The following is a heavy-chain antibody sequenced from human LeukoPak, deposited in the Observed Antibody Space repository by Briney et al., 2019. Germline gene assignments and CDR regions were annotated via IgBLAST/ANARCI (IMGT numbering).Heavy chain of an antibody. CDR3: ARQSHFYGPDNYFDY. J-gene: IGHJ4*02. CDR2: IYTSGST. Sequence: SETLSLTCTVSGGSISGYYWSWIRQPAGKGLEWIGRIYTSGSTNYNPSLKSRVTMSVDTSKNQFSLKLSSVTAADTAVYYCARQSHFYGPDNYFDYWGQGTLVTVSS. D-gene: IGHD2/OR15-2a*01. V-gene: IGHV4-4*07. CDR1: GGSISGYY.